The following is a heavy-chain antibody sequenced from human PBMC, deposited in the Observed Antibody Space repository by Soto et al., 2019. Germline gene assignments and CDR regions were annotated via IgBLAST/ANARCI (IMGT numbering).Heavy chain of an antibody. J-gene: IGHJ6*03. V-gene: IGHV4-34*01. CDR3: AREFGYSYAYYYMDV. CDR2: INHSGST. CDR1: GGSFSGYY. Sequence: QVQLQQWGAGLLKPSETLSLTCAVYGGSFSGYYWSWIRQPPGKGLEWIGEINHSGSTNYNPSLKSRVTKSVDTSKNQFSLKLSSVTAADTAVYYCAREFGYSYAYYYMDVWGKGTTVTVSS. D-gene: IGHD5-18*01.